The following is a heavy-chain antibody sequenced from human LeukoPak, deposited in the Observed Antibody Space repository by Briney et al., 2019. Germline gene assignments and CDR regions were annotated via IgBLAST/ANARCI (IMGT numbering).Heavy chain of an antibody. Sequence: GGSLRLSRAASGFTFSAYWMSWVRQAPGKGLEWVANIKQDGSERKYVDSVKGRFTISRDNAENSLYLQMNSLRVEDTAMYYCARDLDSSSWWNWFDPWGQGTLVTVSS. V-gene: IGHV3-7*01. J-gene: IGHJ5*02. D-gene: IGHD6-13*01. CDR1: GFTFSAYW. CDR2: IKQDGSER. CDR3: ARDLDSSSWWNWFDP.